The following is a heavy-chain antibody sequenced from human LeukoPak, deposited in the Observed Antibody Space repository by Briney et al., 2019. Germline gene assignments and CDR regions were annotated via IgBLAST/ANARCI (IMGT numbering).Heavy chain of an antibody. J-gene: IGHJ4*02. Sequence: PGRSLRLSCAASGFTFSSYAMHWVRQAPGKGLEWVAVISYDGSNKYYADSVKGRFTISRDNSKNTLYLQMNSLRAEDTAVYYCARVRTPYYFDYWGQGTLVTVSS. V-gene: IGHV3-30-3*01. CDR2: ISYDGSNK. D-gene: IGHD1-14*01. CDR3: ARVRTPYYFDY. CDR1: GFTFSSYA.